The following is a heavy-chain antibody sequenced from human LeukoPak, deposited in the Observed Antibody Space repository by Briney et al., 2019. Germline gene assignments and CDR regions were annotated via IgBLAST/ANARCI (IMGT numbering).Heavy chain of an antibody. CDR2: ISYDGSNR. CDR3: ARGTPSSSGWLYYGMDV. J-gene: IGHJ6*01. CDR1: GFIFSRYA. D-gene: IGHD6-19*01. Sequence: GVSLRLSRAASGFIFSRYAMHWAPEAPGKGLEWVTVISYDGSNRCYADSVKGRFTISRDNSKNTLYLQMDSLRAEDTAVYYCARGTPSSSGWLYYGMDVWGQGTTVTVSP. V-gene: IGHV3-30-3*01.